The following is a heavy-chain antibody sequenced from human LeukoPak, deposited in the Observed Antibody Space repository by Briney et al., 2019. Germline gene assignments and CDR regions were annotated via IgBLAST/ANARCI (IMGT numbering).Heavy chain of an antibody. D-gene: IGHD1-26*01. Sequence: GGSLRLSCAASGFTFSSYGMRWVRQAPGKGLEWVAVISYDGSNKYYADSVKGRFTISRDNSKNTLYLQMNSLRAEDTAVYYCAKGAVFGESFAEYFQNWGQGTLVTVSS. V-gene: IGHV3-30*18. J-gene: IGHJ1*01. CDR1: GFTFSSYG. CDR3: AKGAVFGESFAEYFQN. CDR2: ISYDGSNK.